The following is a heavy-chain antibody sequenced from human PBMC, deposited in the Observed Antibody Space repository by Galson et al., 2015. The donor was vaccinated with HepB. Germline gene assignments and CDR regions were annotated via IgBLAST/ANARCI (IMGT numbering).Heavy chain of an antibody. V-gene: IGHV3-15*01. J-gene: IGHJ4*02. Sequence: SLRLSCAASGFTFSNAWMSWVRQAPGKGLEWVGRIKSKTDGGTTDYAAPVKGRFTISRDDSKNTLYLQMNSLKTEDTAVYYCTTDLQQTYDSSGYFYVDYWGQGTLVTVSP. D-gene: IGHD3-22*01. CDR2: IKSKTDGGTT. CDR3: TTDLQQTYDSSGYFYVDY. CDR1: GFTFSNAW.